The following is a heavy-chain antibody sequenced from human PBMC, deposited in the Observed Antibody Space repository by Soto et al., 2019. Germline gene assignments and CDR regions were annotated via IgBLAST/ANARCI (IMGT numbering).Heavy chain of an antibody. CDR2: IYPGDSDT. Sequence: GESLKISCKGSGYSFTSYWIGWVRQMPGKGLEWMGIIYPGDSDTRYSPSFQGQVTISADKSISTAYLQVNSLRAEDTAVYYCARARAPYSSSGPYFDYWGQGTLVTVSS. CDR1: GYSFTSYW. J-gene: IGHJ4*02. V-gene: IGHV5-51*01. D-gene: IGHD6-13*01. CDR3: ARARAPYSSSGPYFDY.